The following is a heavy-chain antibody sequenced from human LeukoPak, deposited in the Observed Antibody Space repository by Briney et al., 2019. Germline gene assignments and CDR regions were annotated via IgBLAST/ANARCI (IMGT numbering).Heavy chain of an antibody. Sequence: IPGGSLRLSCAASGFTFSSYSMNWVRQAPGKGLEWVSSISSSSSYIYYADSVKGRFTISRDNAKNSLYLQMNSLRAEDTAVYYCARVAVLGSYGYRYFDYWGQGTLVTVSS. CDR1: GFTFSSYS. CDR2: ISSSSSYI. V-gene: IGHV3-21*04. J-gene: IGHJ4*02. D-gene: IGHD5-18*01. CDR3: ARVAVLGSYGYRYFDY.